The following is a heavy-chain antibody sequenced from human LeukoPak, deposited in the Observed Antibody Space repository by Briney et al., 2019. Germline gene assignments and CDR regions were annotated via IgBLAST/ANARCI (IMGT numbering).Heavy chain of an antibody. D-gene: IGHD3-10*01. CDR1: GFTFSSYA. CDR3: ARGQSLGMVRGVITVDY. J-gene: IGHJ4*02. V-gene: IGHV3-23*01. CDR2: ISGSGGST. Sequence: GGSLRLSCAASGFTFSSYAMSWVRQAPGKGLEWVSAISGSGGSTYYADSVKGRFTISRDNSKNTLYLQMNSLRAEDTAVYYCARGQSLGMVRGVITVDYWGQGTLVTVSS.